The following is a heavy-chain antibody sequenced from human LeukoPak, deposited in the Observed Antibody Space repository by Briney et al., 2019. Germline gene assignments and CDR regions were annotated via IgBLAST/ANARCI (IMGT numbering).Heavy chain of an antibody. CDR2: ISSGGSTI. D-gene: IGHD2-2*01. V-gene: IGHV3-48*03. CDR1: GFTFSSYE. J-gene: IGHJ4*02. CDR3: ARGPRDCTTTSCYLVLVHFAF. Sequence: PGGPLRLSCAASGFTFSSYEMNWVRQAPGKGLEWVSYISSGGSTIYYADSVKGRFTISRDNARNSLYLQMNNVRAEDTAVYYCARGPRDCTTTSCYLVLVHFAFWGQGTLVAVSS.